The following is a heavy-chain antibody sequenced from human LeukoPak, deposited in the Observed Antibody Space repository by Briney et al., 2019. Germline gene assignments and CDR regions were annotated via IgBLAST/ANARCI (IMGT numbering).Heavy chain of an antibody. D-gene: IGHD3-22*01. J-gene: IGHJ4*02. Sequence: PSETLSLTCAVYGESSFSSYYWSWIRQTPGGALEWIGEINHSGYTNYIPSLKSRVTLSIDTSKNQFSLRLNSVTAADTAVYYCSRQVVGNDHWGQGTLVTVSS. CDR2: INHSGYT. V-gene: IGHV4-34*01. CDR1: GESSFSSYY. CDR3: SRQVVGNDH.